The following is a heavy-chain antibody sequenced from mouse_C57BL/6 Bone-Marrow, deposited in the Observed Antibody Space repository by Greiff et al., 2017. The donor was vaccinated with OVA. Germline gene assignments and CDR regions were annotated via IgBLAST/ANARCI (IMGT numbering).Heavy chain of an antibody. CDR2: IDPSDSYT. CDR1: GYTFTSYW. Sequence: VQLQQPGAELVMPGASVKLSCKASGYTFTSYWMHWVKQRPGQGLEWIGEIDPSDSYTNYNQKFKGKSTLTVDKSSSTAYMQLSSLTSEDSAVYYCARGGWPTTEDYWGQGTTLTVSS. J-gene: IGHJ2*01. CDR3: ARGGWPTTEDY. V-gene: IGHV1-69*01. D-gene: IGHD2-10*01.